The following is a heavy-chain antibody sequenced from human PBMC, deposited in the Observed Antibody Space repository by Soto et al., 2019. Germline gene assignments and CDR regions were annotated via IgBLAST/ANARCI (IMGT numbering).Heavy chain of an antibody. CDR2: IYYSGST. CDR3: ARGVRFLEWLPSDYFFDY. D-gene: IGHD3-3*01. J-gene: IGHJ4*02. CDR1: GGSISSSSHY. Sequence: PSETLSLTCTVSGGSISSSSHYWTWIRQPPGKGLEWIGSIYYSGSTYYSPSLKSRVTISVDTSKNQFSLKLSSVTAADTAVYYCARGVRFLEWLPSDYFFDYWGQGTLVTVSS. V-gene: IGHV4-39*01.